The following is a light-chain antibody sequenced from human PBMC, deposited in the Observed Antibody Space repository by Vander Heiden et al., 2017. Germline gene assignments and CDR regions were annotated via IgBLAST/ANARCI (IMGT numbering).Light chain of an antibody. Sequence: ELVLTQPPSTLSLSPGERATLSCRASQSVSSYLAWYQQKPGQAPRLLIYDASNRATGIPARFSGSGSGTDFTLTISSLDPEDFAVYYCQQRSNSPWSTFGQGTRVEIK. J-gene: IGKJ1*01. CDR2: DAS. CDR3: QQRSNSPWST. CDR1: QSVSSY. V-gene: IGKV3-11*01.